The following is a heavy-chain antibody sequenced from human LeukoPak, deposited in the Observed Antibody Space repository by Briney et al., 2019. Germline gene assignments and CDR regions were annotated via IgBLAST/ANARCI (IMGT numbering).Heavy chain of an antibody. CDR3: ARGRDDILTGLDDI. J-gene: IGHJ3*02. V-gene: IGHV1-8*02. D-gene: IGHD3-9*01. CDR2: ISAYNGNT. Sequence: GASVKVSCKASGGTFSSYAISWVRQAPGQGLEWMGWISAYNGNTNYAQKFQGRVTMTRNTSISTAYMELSSLRSEDTAVYYCARGRDDILTGLDDIWGQGQWSPSLQ. CDR1: GGTFSSYA.